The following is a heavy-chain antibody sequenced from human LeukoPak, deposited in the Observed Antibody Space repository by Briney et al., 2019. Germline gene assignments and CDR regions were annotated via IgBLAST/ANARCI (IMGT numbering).Heavy chain of an antibody. CDR2: IYSGGST. CDR3: AGCRWNYHYFEH. CDR1: GFTVSGNY. Sequence: GGSLRLSCAASGFTVSGNYMTWVRQAPGKGLDCVSVIYSGGSTYYADSVEGRFTISRDNSKNTLYLHMNSLRAEDTAVYYCAGCRWNYHYFEHWGQGTLVTVSS. J-gene: IGHJ4*02. V-gene: IGHV3-66*01. D-gene: IGHD1-7*01.